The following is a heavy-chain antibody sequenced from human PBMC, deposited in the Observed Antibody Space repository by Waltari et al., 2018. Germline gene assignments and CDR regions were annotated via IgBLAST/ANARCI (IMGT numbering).Heavy chain of an antibody. CDR2: IHYSGST. V-gene: IGHV4-34*01. Sequence: QVQLHQWGAGQLKPSETLSLTCAVSGESFLGYFWSWIRQSPGRGLEWLGSIHYSGSTNYNPTIGSRVSLSVDTTKKRFSLSLTSVTAADAALYFCARYGEVPASYFFDYWGQGTLVTVSS. D-gene: IGHD2-21*01. CDR3: ARYGEVPASYFFDY. J-gene: IGHJ4*01. CDR1: GESFLGYF.